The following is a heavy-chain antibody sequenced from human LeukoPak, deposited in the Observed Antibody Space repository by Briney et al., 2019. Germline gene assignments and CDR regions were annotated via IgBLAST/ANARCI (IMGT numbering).Heavy chain of an antibody. J-gene: IGHJ3*02. CDR2: IKQDGSEK. D-gene: IGHD3-10*01. CDR1: GFTFSSYW. Sequence: GGSLRLSCAASGFTFSSYWMSWVRQAPGKGLEWVANIKQDGSEKYYVDSVKGRFTISRDNAKNSLYLQMNSLRAEDTAVYYCARVPPDYYGSGSYSGLLDIWGRGTMVTVSS. CDR3: ARVPPDYYGSGSYSGLLDI. V-gene: IGHV3-7*04.